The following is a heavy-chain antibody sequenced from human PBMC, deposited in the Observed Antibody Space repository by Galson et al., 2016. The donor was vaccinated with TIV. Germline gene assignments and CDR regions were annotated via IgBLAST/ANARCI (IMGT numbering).Heavy chain of an antibody. CDR2: ISNAGNNK. D-gene: IGHD1-1*01. V-gene: IGHV3-30*18. CDR3: AKDGATGNYHYYGMDL. CDR1: GFIVSSNY. J-gene: IGHJ6*02. Sequence: SLRLSCAASGFIVSSNYIRWVRQAPGKGLEWVAVISNAGNNKYYADSVKGRFTISRDSSKNTLYLQMNSLRAEDTAVYYCAKDGATGNYHYYGMDLWGQGTTVTVSS.